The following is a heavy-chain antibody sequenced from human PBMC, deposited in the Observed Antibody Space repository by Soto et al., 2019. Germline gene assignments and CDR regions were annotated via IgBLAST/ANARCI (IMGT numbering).Heavy chain of an antibody. Sequence: EVQLVESGGGLVQTGGSLRLSCAASGFTFSNYWLTWVRQAPGKGLEWVANIKQDGSEKYYVDSVKGRFTISRDNAKNSVFLQMNSLRAEDTAVYYCARVEGGYYGSGTYGFDFWGQGTLVTVSS. D-gene: IGHD3-10*01. CDR2: IKQDGSEK. CDR1: GFTFSNYW. CDR3: ARVEGGYYGSGTYGFDF. V-gene: IGHV3-7*01. J-gene: IGHJ4*02.